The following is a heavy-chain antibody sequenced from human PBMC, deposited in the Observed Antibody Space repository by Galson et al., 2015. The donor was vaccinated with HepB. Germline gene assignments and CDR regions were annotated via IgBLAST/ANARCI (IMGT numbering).Heavy chain of an antibody. D-gene: IGHD3-10*01. V-gene: IGHV1-3*01. CDR3: AMGYGSGSYYTNFDY. J-gene: IGHJ4*02. Sequence: SVKVSCKASGYTFTSYAMHWVRQAPGQRLEWMGWINAGNGNTKYSQKFQGRVTITRDTSASTAYMELSSLRSEDTAVYYCAMGYGSGSYYTNFDYWGQGTLVTVSS. CDR1: GYTFTSYA. CDR2: INAGNGNT.